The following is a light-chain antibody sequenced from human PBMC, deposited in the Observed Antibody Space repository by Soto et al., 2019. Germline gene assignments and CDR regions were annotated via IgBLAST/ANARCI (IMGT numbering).Light chain of an antibody. V-gene: IGKV1D-16*01. J-gene: IGKJ1*01. CDR2: SAS. Sequence: DIHMTQSPSSLSASVLDIVTITCLASQAISSWLAWYQQKPGRAPKLLISSASSLQSGVPSRFSGSGSGTDFTLTITNLQPDDFATYYCQHYNSYSEAFGQGTKVDIK. CDR3: QHYNSYSEA. CDR1: QAISSW.